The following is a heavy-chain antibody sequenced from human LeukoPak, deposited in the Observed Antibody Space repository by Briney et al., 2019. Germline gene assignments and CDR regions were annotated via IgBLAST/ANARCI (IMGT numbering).Heavy chain of an antibody. CDR3: ARDERGYYDSSGFFGAIDY. CDR1: GFTFNSYA. V-gene: IGHV3-33*01. J-gene: IGHJ4*02. Sequence: PGGSLRLSCAASGFTFNSYAMHWVRQAPGKGLEWVAFIWYDGSNKYYADSVKGRITVSRDNSKNTLFLQMNSLGVEDTAVYYCARDERGYYDSSGFFGAIDYWGQGTLVTVSS. CDR2: IWYDGSNK. D-gene: IGHD3-22*01.